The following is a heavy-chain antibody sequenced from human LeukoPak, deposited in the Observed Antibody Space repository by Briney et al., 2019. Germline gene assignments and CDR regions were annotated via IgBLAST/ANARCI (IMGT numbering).Heavy chain of an antibody. D-gene: IGHD6-6*01. V-gene: IGHV3-23*01. CDR3: AKEIEVAARPVGV. Sequence: GGSLRLSCAASGFTFYNYAMSWVRQAPGKGLEWVSTISGIGGSSYSADSVKGRFVISRDNTKNTLHLQMNSLRAEDTAVYYCAKEIEVAARPVGVWGIGTTVTVSS. CDR1: GFTFYNYA. J-gene: IGHJ6*04. CDR2: ISGIGGSS.